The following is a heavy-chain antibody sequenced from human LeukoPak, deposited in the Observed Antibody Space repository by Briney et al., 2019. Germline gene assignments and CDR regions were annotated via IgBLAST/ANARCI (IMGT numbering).Heavy chain of an antibody. V-gene: IGHV1-2*02. CDR3: ARAEGIAASPTVDY. CDR2: INPNSGVA. CDR1: GYTFTGYY. J-gene: IGHJ4*02. D-gene: IGHD6-13*01. Sequence: ASVKVSCKASGYTFTGYYLQWVRQAPGQGLEWVGYINPNSGVANYAQKFQGRVTMTRDTSMTTAYMELNSLTSDDTAVYYCARAEGIAASPTVDYWGRGTLVTVSS.